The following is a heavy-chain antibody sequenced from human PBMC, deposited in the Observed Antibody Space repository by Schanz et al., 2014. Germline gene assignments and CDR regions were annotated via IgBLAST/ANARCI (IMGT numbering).Heavy chain of an antibody. J-gene: IGHJ4*02. CDR2: ISGSGVIT. D-gene: IGHD3-16*02. Sequence: EVQLVESGGGLVQPGGSLRLSCATSGFTFSTYAISWVRQAPGKGLEWVSGISGSGVITYYEDSVKGRFTISRDNSKNTLYLQMNSLRAEDTAIYYCAKYRYSVFDFDYWGQGTLVTVSS. CDR1: GFTFSTYA. CDR3: AKYRYSVFDFDY. V-gene: IGHV3-23*04.